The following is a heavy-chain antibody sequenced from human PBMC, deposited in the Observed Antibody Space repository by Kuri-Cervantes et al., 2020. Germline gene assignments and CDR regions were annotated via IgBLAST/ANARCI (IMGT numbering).Heavy chain of an antibody. CDR3: AMIDYSDEG. Sequence: GGSLRLSCAASGFIYSDHYMDWVRQAPGKGLEWVAVISYDGSKKYYADSVKGRFTISRDNSKNTLYLQMNSLRAEDTAVYYCAMIDYSDEGWGQGTLVTVSS. J-gene: IGHJ4*02. CDR2: ISYDGSKK. V-gene: IGHV3-30-3*01. CDR1: GFIYSDHY. D-gene: IGHD4-11*01.